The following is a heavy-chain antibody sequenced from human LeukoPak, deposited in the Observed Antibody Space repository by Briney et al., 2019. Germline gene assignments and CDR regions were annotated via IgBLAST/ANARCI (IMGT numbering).Heavy chain of an antibody. Sequence: SGGSLRLSCAASGLTFSSFTMSWVRQAPEKGLEWLSVYNGGNDGTYYADSVKGRFTISRDNSKNTLYLQLNSLRTEDTAVYYCAKANGITGTTYWYFDLWGRGTLVTVSS. V-gene: IGHV3-23*01. D-gene: IGHD1-7*01. J-gene: IGHJ2*01. CDR2: YNGGNDGT. CDR3: AKANGITGTTYWYFDL. CDR1: GLTFSSFT.